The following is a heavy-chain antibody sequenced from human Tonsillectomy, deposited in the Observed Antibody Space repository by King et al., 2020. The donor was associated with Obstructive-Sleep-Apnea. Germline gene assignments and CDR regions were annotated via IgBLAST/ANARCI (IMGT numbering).Heavy chain of an antibody. CDR1: GFSFSTSSVG. V-gene: IGHV2-5*01. CDR3: AHSDRILFGY. CDR2: IYWFDCK. J-gene: IGHJ4*02. D-gene: IGHD3-10*02. Sequence: FTLKESGPTVVKPPQTLTLTCTFSGFSFSTSSVGVGWIRQPPGKALEWLSLIYWFDCKRYSPSLKTRLTITKDTSKNQVVLTVTNMDPVDTATYYCAHSDRILFGYWGQGTLVTVSS.